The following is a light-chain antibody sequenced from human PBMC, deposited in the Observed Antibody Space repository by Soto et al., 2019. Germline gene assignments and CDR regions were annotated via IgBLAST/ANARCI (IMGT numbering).Light chain of an antibody. CDR1: QRVSSSY. CDR2: GAS. CDR3: QQYGSSPPYT. V-gene: IGKV3-20*01. Sequence: EIVLTQSPGTLSLSPGERATLSCRASQRVSSSYLAWYQQKPGQAPRLLIYGASSRATCIPDRFSGSGSGTDFTLTISKLEPEDFAVYYCQQYGSSPPYTFGQGTKLEIK. J-gene: IGKJ2*01.